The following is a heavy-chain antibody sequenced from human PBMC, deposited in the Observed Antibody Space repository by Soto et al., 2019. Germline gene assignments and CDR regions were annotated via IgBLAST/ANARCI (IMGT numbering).Heavy chain of an antibody. J-gene: IGHJ5*02. D-gene: IGHD5-12*01. CDR2: IIPILNSV. Sequence: SVKVSCKASGGTFSTYTISWVRQAPGQGLEWMGRIIPILNSVNYAQKFQGRVTITADKTTSTAYMELSSLRSEDTAVYYCARGYSGYLAWFDPWGQGTLVTVSS. CDR1: GGTFSTYT. V-gene: IGHV1-69*08. CDR3: ARGYSGYLAWFDP.